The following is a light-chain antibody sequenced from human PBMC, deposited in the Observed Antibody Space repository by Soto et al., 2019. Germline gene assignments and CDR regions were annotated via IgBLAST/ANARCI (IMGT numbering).Light chain of an antibody. J-gene: IGKJ5*01. CDR3: MQSTHWPIT. V-gene: IGKV2-30*01. CDR1: HSLVYSDGNTY. CDR2: KVS. Sequence: DVVMTQSPFSLPVALGQPASISCRSSHSLVYSDGNTYLSWFQQRPGQSQRRLIYKVSNRDSGVPDRFSGSGSGTDFTLKISRVEAGDVGLYYCMQSTHWPITFGQGTRLDIK.